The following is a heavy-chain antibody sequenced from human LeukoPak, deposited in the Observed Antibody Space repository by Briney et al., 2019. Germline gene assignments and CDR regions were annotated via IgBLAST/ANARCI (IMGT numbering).Heavy chain of an antibody. CDR1: GFTVSSNY. D-gene: IGHD1-26*01. J-gene: IGHJ4*02. V-gene: IGHV3-53*01. Sequence: PGGSLRLSRAASGFTVSSNYMSWVRQAPGKGLEWVSVIYSGGSTYYADSAEGRFTISRDNSKNTLYLQMNSLRAGDTAVYYCAKDPIFSGSYGVFDYWGLGTLVTVSS. CDR2: IYSGGST. CDR3: AKDPIFSGSYGVFDY.